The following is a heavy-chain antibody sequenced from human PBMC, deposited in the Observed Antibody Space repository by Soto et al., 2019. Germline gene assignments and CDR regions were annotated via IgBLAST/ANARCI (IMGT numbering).Heavy chain of an antibody. V-gene: IGHV3-23*01. CDR2: ISGSGGST. Sequence: GGSLRLSCAASGFTFSSYAMSWVRQAPGKGLEWVSAISGSGGSTYYADSVKGRFTISRDNSKNTLYLQMNSLRAEDTAVYYCAKDAGGPYYYGSGRYDPLGYWGQGTLVTVSS. CDR3: AKDAGGPYYYGSGRYDPLGY. CDR1: GFTFSSYA. J-gene: IGHJ4*02. D-gene: IGHD3-10*01.